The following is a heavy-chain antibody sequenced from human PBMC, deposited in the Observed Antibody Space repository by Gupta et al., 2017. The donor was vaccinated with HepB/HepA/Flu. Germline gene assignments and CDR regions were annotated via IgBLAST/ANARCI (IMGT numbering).Heavy chain of an antibody. CDR1: GGSIIDSNYY. V-gene: IGHV4-39*01. J-gene: IGHJ6*02. D-gene: IGHD3-16*02. Sequence: LQLQESGPGLVKPSETLSLTCSVSGGSIIDSNYYWDWIRQPTGKGLEWIGTIYYDGITYYKSSLKSRVTVSVDTSNNQFSLRLTSVTAADTAVYYCARRAGGYLYYYGFDVWGQGTTVSV. CDR3: ARRAGGYLYYYGFDV. CDR2: IYYDGIT.